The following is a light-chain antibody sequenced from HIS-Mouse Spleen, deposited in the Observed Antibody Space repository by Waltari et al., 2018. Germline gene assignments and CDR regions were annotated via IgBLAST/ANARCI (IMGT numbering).Light chain of an antibody. J-gene: IGLJ1*01. CDR3: QVWDSSSDPSYV. Sequence: QSALTQPASVSGSPGQSITISCTGTSSDVGSYNLVSWYQQHPGKAPKLMIYEGSKRPSGVSNRFSGSKSGNTASLTISSVEAGDEADYYCQVWDSSSDPSYVFGTGTKVTVL. CDR2: EGS. CDR1: SSDVGSYNL. V-gene: IGLV2-14*02.